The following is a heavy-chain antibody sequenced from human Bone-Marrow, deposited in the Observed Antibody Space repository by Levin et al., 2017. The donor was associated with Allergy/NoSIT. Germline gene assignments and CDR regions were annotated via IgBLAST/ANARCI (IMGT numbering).Heavy chain of an antibody. V-gene: IGHV3-48*04. Sequence: PGGSLRLSCAATGFTFSSYSFNWVRQAPGKGLEWVSYIGGSGSTIYYADSVKGRFTISRDNAKNSLFLQMNSLRAEDTAVYYCARASNGDDYWGQGALVTVSP. CDR1: GFTFSSYS. CDR2: IGGSGSTI. D-gene: IGHD6-25*01. CDR3: ARASNGDDY. J-gene: IGHJ4*02.